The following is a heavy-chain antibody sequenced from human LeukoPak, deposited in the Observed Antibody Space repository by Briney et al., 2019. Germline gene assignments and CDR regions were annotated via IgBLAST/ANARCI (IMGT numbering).Heavy chain of an antibody. Sequence: SETLSLTCTVSGGSISSYYWSWIRQPPGKGLEWIGYIYYSGSTNYNPSLKSRVTISVDTSKNQFSMKLSSVTAADTAVYYCARGVAVPDYYYYGMDVWGQGTTVTVSS. CDR2: IYYSGST. CDR1: GGSISSYY. CDR3: ARGVAVPDYYYYGMDV. D-gene: IGHD6-19*01. V-gene: IGHV4-59*01. J-gene: IGHJ6*02.